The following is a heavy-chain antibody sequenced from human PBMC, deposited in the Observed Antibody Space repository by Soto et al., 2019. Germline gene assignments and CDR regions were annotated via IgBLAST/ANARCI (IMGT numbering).Heavy chain of an antibody. D-gene: IGHD3-16*02. CDR1: GGSFSGYY. J-gene: IGHJ5*02. CDR3: ARGVPLFNMITFGGVIRTWFDP. Sequence: SETLSLSCAVCGGSFSGYYWSWIRQPPGKGLEWIGEINHSGSTNYNPSLKSRVTISVDTSKNQFSLKLSSVTAADTAVYYCARGVPLFNMITFGGVIRTWFDPWGQGTLVTVSS. CDR2: INHSGST. V-gene: IGHV4-34*01.